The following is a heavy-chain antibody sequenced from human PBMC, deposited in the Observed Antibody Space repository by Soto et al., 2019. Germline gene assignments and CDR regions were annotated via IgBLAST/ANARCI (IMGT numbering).Heavy chain of an antibody. J-gene: IGHJ4*02. V-gene: IGHV4-61*01. CDR2: VFYTGIT. D-gene: IGHD1-1*01. CDR3: ARRRAGSPRFFDS. CDR1: GGSVNSGSYY. Sequence: QVQLQESGPGLVRPSETLSLTCSVSGGSVNSGSYYWNWIRQPPGKGLEWVGFVFYTGITNYTPSLWSRVTTSLGTPKNQFSLKLNSVNAADTAVYYCARRRAGSPRFFDSWGQGILVTVSS.